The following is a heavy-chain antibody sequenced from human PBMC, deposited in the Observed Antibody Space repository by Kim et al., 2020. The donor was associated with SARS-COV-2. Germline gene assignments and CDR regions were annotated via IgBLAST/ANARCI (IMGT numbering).Heavy chain of an antibody. J-gene: IGHJ6*02. V-gene: IGHV4-59*01. CDR2: IYYSGST. CDR3: ARELHYYGSGSYYYYYGMDV. D-gene: IGHD3-10*01. CDR1: GGSISSYY. Sequence: SETLSLTCTVSGGSISSYYWSWIRQPPGKGLEWIGYIYYSGSTNYNPSLKSRVTISVDTSKNQFSLKLSSVTAADTAVYYCARELHYYGSGSYYYYYGMDVCGQATTVTVSS.